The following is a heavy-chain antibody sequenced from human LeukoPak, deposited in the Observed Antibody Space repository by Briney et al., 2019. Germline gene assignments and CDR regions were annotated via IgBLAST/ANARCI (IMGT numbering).Heavy chain of an antibody. Sequence: SETLSLTCAVYGGSFSGYYWSWIRQPPGKGLEWIREINHSGSTNYNPSLKSRVTISVGTSKNQFSLKLSSVTAADTAVYYCARGPGIAVAVDYWGQGTLVTVSS. V-gene: IGHV4-34*01. CDR3: ARGPGIAVAVDY. D-gene: IGHD6-19*01. CDR1: GGSFSGYY. J-gene: IGHJ4*02. CDR2: INHSGST.